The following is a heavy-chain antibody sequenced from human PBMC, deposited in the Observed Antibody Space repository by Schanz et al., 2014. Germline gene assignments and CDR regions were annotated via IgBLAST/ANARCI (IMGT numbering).Heavy chain of an antibody. J-gene: IGHJ5*02. V-gene: IGHV3-7*01. Sequence: EVQLVESGGGLVQPGGSLRLSCAASGFTFSSYWMSWVRQAPGKGLEWVANIKQDGSERYYVDSVKGRFTISRDNAKNSLYLQMNSLRAEDTAVYYCVRDGPPCGGDCQNRFGPWGQGTLVTVSS. CDR3: VRDGPPCGGDCQNRFGP. D-gene: IGHD2-21*02. CDR1: GFTFSSYW. CDR2: IKQDGSER.